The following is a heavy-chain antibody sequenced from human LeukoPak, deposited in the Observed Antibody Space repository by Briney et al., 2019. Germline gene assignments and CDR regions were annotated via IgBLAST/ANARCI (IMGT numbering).Heavy chain of an antibody. CDR2: VNAAGTT. CDR3: VKESPYPADNTGRIYYFDN. CDR1: GFTFGKYA. V-gene: IGHV3-23*01. D-gene: IGHD6-25*01. J-gene: IGHJ4*02. Sequence: GGSLRLSCAASGFTFGKYAMSWVRQAPGKGLEWVSAVNAAGTTFYADIVKGRFSVSRDNSKNTLSLQMNSLRAEDTAVYYCVKESPYPADNTGRIYYFDNWGQGTLVTVSS.